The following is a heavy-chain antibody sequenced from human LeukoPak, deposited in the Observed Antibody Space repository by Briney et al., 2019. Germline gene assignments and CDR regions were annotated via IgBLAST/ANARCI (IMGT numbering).Heavy chain of an antibody. CDR3: ARESRITIFGVVILFDY. V-gene: IGHV4-34*01. D-gene: IGHD3-3*01. Sequence: SETLCLTCAVYGGSFSGYYWSWIRQPPGKGLEWIGEINHSGSTNYNPSLKSRVTISVDTSKNQFSLKLSSVTAADTAVYYCARESRITIFGVVILFDYWGQGTLVPVSS. CDR1: GGSFSGYY. J-gene: IGHJ4*02. CDR2: INHSGST.